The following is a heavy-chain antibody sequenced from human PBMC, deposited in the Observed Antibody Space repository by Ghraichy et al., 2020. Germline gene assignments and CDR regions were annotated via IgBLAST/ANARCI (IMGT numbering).Heavy chain of an antibody. CDR2: IYTSGST. CDR1: GGSIRSYY. CDR3: ASTYYDYWSGSSGYAIDV. V-gene: IGHV4-4*07. D-gene: IGHD3-3*01. Sequence: SETLSLTCTVSGGSIRSYYWSWIRQPAGKGLEWIGRIYTSGSTNYNPSLRSRVMISLDTSKNQFSLTLSSVIAADTAVYYCASTYYDYWSGSSGYAIDVWGQGTTVTVSS. J-gene: IGHJ6*02.